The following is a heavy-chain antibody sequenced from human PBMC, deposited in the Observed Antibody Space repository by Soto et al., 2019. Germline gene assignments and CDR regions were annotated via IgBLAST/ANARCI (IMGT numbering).Heavy chain of an antibody. CDR3: AKDPINYQGYYYGMDV. Sequence: GGSLRLSCAASGFTFDDYTMHWVRQAPGKGLEWVSGLTWNSGTIGYADSVKGRFTISRDNAKNSLYLQMNSLRAEDTALYYWAKDPINYQGYYYGMDVWGQGTTVTVSS. J-gene: IGHJ6*02. D-gene: IGHD4-4*01. V-gene: IGHV3-9*01. CDR1: GFTFDDYT. CDR2: LTWNSGTI.